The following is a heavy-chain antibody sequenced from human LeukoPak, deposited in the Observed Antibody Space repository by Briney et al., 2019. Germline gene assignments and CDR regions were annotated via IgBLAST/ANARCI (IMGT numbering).Heavy chain of an antibody. CDR2: ISSSSSFI. V-gene: IGHV3-21*01. CDR1: GFTFRSYS. CDR3: ARDNFPARGWWSY. Sequence: GGSLRLSCAASGFTFRSYSMNWVRQAPGKELEWGSSISSSSSFIYYADSVKGRLTISSDNTKNSLYLQMNGLSAADTAVYYCARDNFPARGWWSYWGQGTLVTVSS. J-gene: IGHJ4*02. D-gene: IGHD6-19*01.